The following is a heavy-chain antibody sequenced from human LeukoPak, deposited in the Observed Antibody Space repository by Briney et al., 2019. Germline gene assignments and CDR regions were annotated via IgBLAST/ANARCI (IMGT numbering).Heavy chain of an antibody. CDR3: AREVFWGSSFFHWFDP. CDR1: GGSISSYY. J-gene: IGHJ5*02. V-gene: IGHV4-59*12. CDR2: IYYTGST. Sequence: SETLSLTCTVSGGSISSYYWSWIRQPPGKGLESIAYIYYTGSTNYNPSLKSRVTISVDTSKNQFSLKLSSVTAADTAVYYCAREVFWGSSFFHWFDPWGQGTLVTVSS. D-gene: IGHD6-13*01.